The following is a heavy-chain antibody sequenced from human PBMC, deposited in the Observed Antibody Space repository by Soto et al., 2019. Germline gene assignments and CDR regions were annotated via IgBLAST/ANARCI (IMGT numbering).Heavy chain of an antibody. CDR3: AKDSGGLDP. CDR1: GYFISDNYF. CDR2: IYHDGDT. V-gene: IGHV4-38-2*02. Sequence: SETLSLTCAVSGYFISDNYFWGWIRQPPGKGLEWIGSIYHDGDTRYNPSLKSRVTISVDTSRNQFTLRVTSVTAADTAVYFCAKDSGGLDPWSQGTLVTVSS. D-gene: IGHD6-25*01. J-gene: IGHJ5*02.